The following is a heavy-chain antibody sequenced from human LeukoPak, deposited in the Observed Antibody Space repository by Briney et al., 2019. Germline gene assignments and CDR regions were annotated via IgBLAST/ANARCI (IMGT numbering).Heavy chain of an antibody. CDR3: AGHQSYYYDYYMDV. CDR2: IYHSGST. J-gene: IGHJ6*03. CDR1: GGSFSGYY. Sequence: SETLSLTCAVYGGSFSGYYWSWIRQPPGKGLEWIGSIYHSGSTYYNPSLKSRVTISVDTSKNQFSLKLTSVTAADTAVYYCAGHQSYYYDYYMDVWGKGTTVTISS. V-gene: IGHV4-34*01. D-gene: IGHD2-2*01.